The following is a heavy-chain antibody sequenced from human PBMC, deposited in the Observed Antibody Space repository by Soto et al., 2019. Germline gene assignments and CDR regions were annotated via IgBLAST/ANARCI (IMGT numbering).Heavy chain of an antibody. CDR1: GGSVSSGSYY. J-gene: IGHJ5*02. D-gene: IGHD6-13*01. V-gene: IGHV4-61*01. CDR2: IYYSGST. CDR3: ARDRIAAAGTRWFDP. Sequence: SETLSLTCTVSGGSVSSGSYYWSWIRQPPGRGLEWIGYIYYSGSTNYNPSLKSRVTISVDTSKNQFSLKLSSVTAADTAVYYCARDRIAAAGTRWFDPWGQGTLVTVSS.